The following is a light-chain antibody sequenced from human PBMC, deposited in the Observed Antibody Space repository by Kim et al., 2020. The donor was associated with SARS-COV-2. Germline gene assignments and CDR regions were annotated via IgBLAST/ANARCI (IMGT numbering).Light chain of an antibody. Sequence: IQMTQSPSSLSAFVGDRVTITCRASQNINYYLNWYQQKPGKAPKVLINAASRLQSGVPSRFSGTGAGTDFTLTINSLQPEDFGTYYCQESYSTPYTFGQGTKLEI. CDR1: QNINYY. CDR3: QESYSTPYT. J-gene: IGKJ2*01. CDR2: AAS. V-gene: IGKV1-39*01.